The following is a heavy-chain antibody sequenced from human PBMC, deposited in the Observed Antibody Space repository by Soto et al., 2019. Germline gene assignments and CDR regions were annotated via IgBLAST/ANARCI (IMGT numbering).Heavy chain of an antibody. CDR3: AKEPLSEGWFDP. CDR2: ISGRGGST. J-gene: IGHJ5*02. Sequence: GGSLRLSCAASGFTFSSYAMSWVRQAPGKGLEWVSAISGRGGSTYYADSVKGRFTISRDNSRNTLYLQMNSLRAEDTAVYYCAKEPLSEGWFDPWGQGTLVTVSS. CDR1: GFTFSSYA. V-gene: IGHV3-23*01.